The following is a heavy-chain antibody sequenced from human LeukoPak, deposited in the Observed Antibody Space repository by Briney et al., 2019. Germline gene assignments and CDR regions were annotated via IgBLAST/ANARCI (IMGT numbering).Heavy chain of an antibody. D-gene: IGHD2-2*01. CDR1: GYTFTNYD. J-gene: IGHJ5*02. Sequence: ASVKVSCKTSGYTFTNYDINWVRQATGQGLEWMGWMNPNSGNTGYAQKFQGRVTMTRNTSISTAYMELSSLRSEDTAVYYCARPHCSSTDCHPPEWFDPWGREPWSPSPQ. CDR2: MNPNSGNT. CDR3: ARPHCSSTDCHPPEWFDP. V-gene: IGHV1-8*01.